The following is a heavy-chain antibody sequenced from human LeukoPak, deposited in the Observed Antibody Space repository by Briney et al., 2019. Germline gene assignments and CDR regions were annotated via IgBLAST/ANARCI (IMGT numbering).Heavy chain of an antibody. D-gene: IGHD3-10*01. J-gene: IGHJ3*02. Sequence: PSETLSLTCTVSGGSISSYYWSWIRQPAGKGLEWIGRIYTSGSTNYNPSLKSRVTMSVDTSMNQFSLKLSSVTAADTAVYYCARDRKGNGSGSYYIRAFDIWGQGTMVTVSS. CDR2: IYTSGST. V-gene: IGHV4-4*07. CDR1: GGSISSYY. CDR3: ARDRKGNGSGSYYIRAFDI.